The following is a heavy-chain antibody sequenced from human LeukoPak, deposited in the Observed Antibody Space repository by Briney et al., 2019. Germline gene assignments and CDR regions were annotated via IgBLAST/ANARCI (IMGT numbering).Heavy chain of an antibody. D-gene: IGHD3-16*01. Sequence: GGSLRLSCAASGFTFSSYAMHWVRQAPGKGLEWVAVISYDGSNKYYADSVKGRFTISRDNSKNTLYLQMNSLRAEDTAVYYCAREEKDPYYDYVWGSSHHFDYWGQGTLVTVSS. CDR2: ISYDGSNK. V-gene: IGHV3-30-3*01. CDR1: GFTFSSYA. CDR3: AREEKDPYYDYVWGSSHHFDY. J-gene: IGHJ4*02.